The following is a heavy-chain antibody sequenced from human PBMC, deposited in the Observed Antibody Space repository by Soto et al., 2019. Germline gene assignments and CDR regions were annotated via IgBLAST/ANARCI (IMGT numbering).Heavy chain of an antibody. Sequence: LETLSLTCTVSNVSISPNYWIWIRQPPGKGLEWIGYIYFAGTTTYNPSLKSRVTISLDASKNRFSLRLTSVTAADTAVYYCARLGAYFQALDSWGQGTLVTVSS. CDR1: NVSISPNY. D-gene: IGHD3-16*01. V-gene: IGHV4-59*08. J-gene: IGHJ4*02. CDR3: ARLGAYFQALDS. CDR2: IYFAGTT.